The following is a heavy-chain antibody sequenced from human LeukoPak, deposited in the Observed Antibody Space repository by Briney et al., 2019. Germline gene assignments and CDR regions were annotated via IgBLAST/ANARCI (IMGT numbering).Heavy chain of an antibody. D-gene: IGHD2-2*02. J-gene: IGHJ5*02. CDR1: GFTFGDYA. Sequence: GGSLRLSCEASGFTFGDYAMNWVRQAPGKGLEWVSTISGTGSSTYYADSAKGRFTISRDNSKDTLFLQLNSLTAADTAMYFCAKASVAIPQYCNSWGQGTLVTVSS. V-gene: IGHV3-23*01. CDR3: AKASVAIPQYCNS. CDR2: ISGTGSST.